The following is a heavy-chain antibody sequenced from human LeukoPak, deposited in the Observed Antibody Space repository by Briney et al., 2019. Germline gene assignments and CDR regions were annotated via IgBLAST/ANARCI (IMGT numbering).Heavy chain of an antibody. V-gene: IGHV4-4*07. J-gene: IGHJ6*04. CDR1: GGSISSYY. CDR3: ARDPGPPKYADV. Sequence: SETLSLTCTVSGGSISSYYWSWIRQPAGKGLEWIGRIYTSGSTNYNPSLKSRVTISLDTPKNQFSLGLSSVTAADTAVHYCARDPGPPKYADVWGKGTTVTVSP. D-gene: IGHD2-8*01. CDR2: IYTSGST.